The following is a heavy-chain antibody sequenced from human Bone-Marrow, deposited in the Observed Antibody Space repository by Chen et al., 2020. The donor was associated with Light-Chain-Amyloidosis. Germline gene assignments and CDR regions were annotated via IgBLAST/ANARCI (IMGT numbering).Heavy chain of an antibody. CDR3: VYDSHREAAFDI. V-gene: IGHV3-74*02. J-gene: IGHJ3*02. D-gene: IGHD3-22*01. CDR2: INTDGSTT. CDR1: GFAFSSYW. Sequence: HLVESGGGLVQPGGSLRLSCAGSGFAFSSYWMHWVRQAPGKGLVWVSRINTDGSTTTYADSVRGRFTISRDNAKNTLFLQMSSLRAEDTAIYYCVYDSHREAAFDIWGQGTMVTVSS.